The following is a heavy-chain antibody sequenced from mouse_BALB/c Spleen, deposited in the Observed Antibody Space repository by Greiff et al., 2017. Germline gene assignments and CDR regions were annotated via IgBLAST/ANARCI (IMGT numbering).Heavy chain of an antibody. Sequence: VQLKESGPGLAKPSQSLSLTCSATGYSITSGYYWNWVRQFPGNKLEWMGFRSNDGSNNYNPSLKNRISITRDTSKNQFFLKLNSVTTEDTATYYCARGGAYDYVFAYWGQGTLVTVSA. CDR2: RSNDGSN. CDR1: GYSITSGYY. J-gene: IGHJ3*01. V-gene: IGHV3-6*02. D-gene: IGHD2-4*01. CDR3: ARGGAYDYVFAY.